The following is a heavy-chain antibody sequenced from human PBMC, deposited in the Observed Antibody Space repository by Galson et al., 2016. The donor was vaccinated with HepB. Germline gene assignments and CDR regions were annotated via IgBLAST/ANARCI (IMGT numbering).Heavy chain of an antibody. CDR1: GFTFSSYS. CDR2: ISIRSNYI. J-gene: IGHJ3*02. V-gene: IGHV3-21*01. CDR3: ARDGEQQILTDAFDI. Sequence: SLRLSCAASGFTFSSYSMNWVRQAPGKGLEWVSSISIRSNYIYYADSVKGRCTISRDNAKNSLYLQMNSLRAEDTAVYFCARDGEQQILTDAFDIWGQGTMVTVSS. D-gene: IGHD6-13*01.